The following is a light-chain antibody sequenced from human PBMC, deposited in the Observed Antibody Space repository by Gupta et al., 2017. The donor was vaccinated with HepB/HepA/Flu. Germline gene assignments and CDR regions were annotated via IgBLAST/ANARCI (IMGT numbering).Light chain of an antibody. V-gene: IGLV1-47*01. CDR2: RNN. CDR1: SSNIGTYN. Sequence: QSVLTQPPSASGTPGQRVTISCSGSSSNIGTYNVYWYQQVPGTAPKLLIYRNNQRPSGVPDRFSGSKSGTSASLAISGLRSEDEAEYYCAAWDDSLWGLFGGGTKLTVL. CDR3: AAWDDSLWGL. J-gene: IGLJ2*01.